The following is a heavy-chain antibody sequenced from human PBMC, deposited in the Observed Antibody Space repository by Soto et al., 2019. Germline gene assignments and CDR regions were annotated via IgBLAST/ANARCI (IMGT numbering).Heavy chain of an antibody. Sequence: ASVKVSCKASGYTFTGYGISWVRQAPGQGLEWMGWISAYNGNTNYAQKLQGRVTMTTDTSTGTAYMEMRSLRSDDTAVYYCARVGYSSGWSDYWGQGTLVTASS. CDR1: GYTFTGYG. J-gene: IGHJ4*02. CDR3: ARVGYSSGWSDY. V-gene: IGHV1-18*04. D-gene: IGHD6-19*01. CDR2: ISAYNGNT.